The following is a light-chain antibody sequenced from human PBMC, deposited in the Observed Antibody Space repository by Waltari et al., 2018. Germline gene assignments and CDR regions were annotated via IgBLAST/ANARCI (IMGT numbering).Light chain of an antibody. Sequence: DIQMTQSPSTLSASVGDRGTITCRASQSISNWLALYQQKPGKAPKLLIYKASNLESGVPSRFSGSGSGTEFTLTISSLQPDDFATYYCQQYDNYWTFGQGTKVEIK. CDR1: QSISNW. J-gene: IGKJ1*01. CDR2: KAS. CDR3: QQYDNYWT. V-gene: IGKV1-5*03.